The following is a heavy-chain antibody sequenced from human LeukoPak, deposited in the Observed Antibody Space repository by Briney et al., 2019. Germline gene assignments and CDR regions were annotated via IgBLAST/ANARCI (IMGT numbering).Heavy chain of an antibody. CDR2: IIPIFGTA. V-gene: IGHV1-69*13. CDR3: ARALAVAGDNWFDP. D-gene: IGHD6-19*01. CDR1: GGTFSSYA. J-gene: IGHJ5*02. Sequence: GASVKVSCKASGGTFSSYAISWVRQAPGQGLEWMGGIIPIFGTANYAQKFQGRVTVTADESTSTAYMELSSLRSEDTAVYYCARALAVAGDNWFDPWGQGTLVTVSS.